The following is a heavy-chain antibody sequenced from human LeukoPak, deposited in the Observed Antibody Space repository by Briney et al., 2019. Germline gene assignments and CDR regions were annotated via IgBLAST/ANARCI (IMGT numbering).Heavy chain of an antibody. D-gene: IGHD1-26*01. V-gene: IGHV3-33*01. CDR1: GFTFSSYG. CDR2: IWYDGSNK. J-gene: IGHJ4*02. Sequence: PGGSLRLSCAASGFTFSSYGMHWVRQAPGKGLEWVAVIWYDGSNKYYADSVKGRFTISRDNSKNTLYLQMNSLRAEDTAVYYCARGRVGATEQATDYWGQGTLVTVSS. CDR3: ARGRVGATEQATDY.